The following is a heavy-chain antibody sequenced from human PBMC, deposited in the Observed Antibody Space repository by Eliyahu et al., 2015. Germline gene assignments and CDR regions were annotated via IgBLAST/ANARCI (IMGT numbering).Heavy chain of an antibody. J-gene: IGHJ4*02. CDR2: IDPSDSYT. Sequence: EVQLVQSGAEVKKPGESLRISCXGSGYSFTSYWISWVRQMPGKGLEWMGRIDPSDSYTNYSPSFQGHVTISADKSISTAYLQWSSLKASDTAMYYCARQFISAQEKASSLDYWGQGTLVTVSS. D-gene: IGHD3-10*01. V-gene: IGHV5-10-1*03. CDR1: GYSFTSYW. CDR3: ARQFISAQEKASSLDY.